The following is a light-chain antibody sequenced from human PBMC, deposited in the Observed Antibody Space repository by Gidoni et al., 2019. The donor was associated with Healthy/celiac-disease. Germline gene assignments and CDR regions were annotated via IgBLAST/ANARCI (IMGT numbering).Light chain of an antibody. V-gene: IGKV3-11*01. J-gene: IGKJ4*01. CDR3: QQRSNWPLT. CDR2: DAS. CDR1: QSVSSY. Sequence: DIVLTQSPATLSLSPGERATLSCRASQSVSSYLAWYQQKPGQAPRLLIYDASNRATGIPARFSGSGSGTDCTLTISSLEPEDFAVYYGQQRSNWPLTFGGGTKVEIK.